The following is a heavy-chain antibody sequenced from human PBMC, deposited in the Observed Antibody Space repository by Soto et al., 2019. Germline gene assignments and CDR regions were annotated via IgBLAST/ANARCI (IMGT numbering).Heavy chain of an antibody. CDR2: IYYSGST. J-gene: IGHJ4*02. V-gene: IGHV4-59*01. Sequence: PSETLSLTGTVSGGSISSYYWSWIRQPPGKGLEWIGYIYYSGSTNYNPSLKSRVTISVDTSKNQFSLKLSSVTAADTAVYYCARALVGATDYFDYWGQGTLVTVSS. D-gene: IGHD1-26*01. CDR1: GGSISSYY. CDR3: ARALVGATDYFDY.